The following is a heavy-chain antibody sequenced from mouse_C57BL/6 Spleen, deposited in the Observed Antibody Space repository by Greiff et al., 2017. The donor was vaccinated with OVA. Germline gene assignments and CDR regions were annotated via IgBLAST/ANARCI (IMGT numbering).Heavy chain of an antibody. Sequence: QVQLQQPGAELVKPGASVKLSCKASGYTFTSYWMQWVKQRPGQGLEWIGEIDPSDSYTNYNQKFKGKATLTVDTSSSTAYMQLSSLTSEDSAVYYCARYGNYLDYWGQGTTLTVS. CDR1: GYTFTSYW. V-gene: IGHV1-50*01. CDR3: ARYGNYLDY. D-gene: IGHD2-1*01. CDR2: IDPSDSYT. J-gene: IGHJ2*01.